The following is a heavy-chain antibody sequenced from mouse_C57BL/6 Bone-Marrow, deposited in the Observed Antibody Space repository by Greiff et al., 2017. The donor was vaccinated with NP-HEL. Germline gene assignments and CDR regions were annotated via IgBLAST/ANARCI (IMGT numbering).Heavy chain of an antibody. J-gene: IGHJ4*01. CDR1: GFTFSDYG. CDR2: ISSGSRTI. D-gene: IGHD2-12*01. CDR3: VRRGAYYYAMDY. V-gene: IGHV5-17*01. Sequence: EVKLVESGGGLVKPGGSLKLSCAASGFTFSDYGMHWVRQAPETGLEWVAYISSGSRTIYYADTVKGRFTISRDNAKNTLFLQMTSLRSEDTAMYYCVRRGAYYYAMDYWGQGTSVTVSS.